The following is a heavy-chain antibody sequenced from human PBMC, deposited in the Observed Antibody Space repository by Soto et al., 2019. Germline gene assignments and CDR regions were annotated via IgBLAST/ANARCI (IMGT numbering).Heavy chain of an antibody. CDR1: GGSISSGGYY. V-gene: IGHV4-31*03. CDR2: IYHSGST. J-gene: IGHJ5*02. Sequence: QVQLQESGPGLVKPSQTLSLTCNVSGGSISSGGYYWSWIRQHPGKGLEWIGYIYHSGSTYYNPSLKSRVTISVDTSKNQFSLKLSSVTAADTAVYYCAREAAGLGNWFDPGGQGTLVTVSS. D-gene: IGHD6-13*01. CDR3: AREAAGLGNWFDP.